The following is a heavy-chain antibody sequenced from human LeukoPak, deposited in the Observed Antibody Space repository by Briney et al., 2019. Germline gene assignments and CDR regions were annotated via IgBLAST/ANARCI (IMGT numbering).Heavy chain of an antibody. J-gene: IGHJ4*02. V-gene: IGHV3-74*01. CDR1: GFTFSSYW. CDR3: ARVRFGELYFD. Sequence: PGGSLRLSCAASGFTFSSYWMHWVRQAPGKGLVWVSRINSDGSSTSYADSVKGRFTISRDNAKSTLYLQMNSLRAEDTAVYYCARVRFGELYFDWGQGTLVTVSS. D-gene: IGHD3-10*01. CDR2: INSDGSST.